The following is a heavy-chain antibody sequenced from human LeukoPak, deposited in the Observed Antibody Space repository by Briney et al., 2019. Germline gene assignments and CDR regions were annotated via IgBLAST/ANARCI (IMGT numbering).Heavy chain of an antibody. D-gene: IGHD3-22*01. Sequence: PGGSLRLSCAASGFTFSSYAMSWVRQAPGKGLEWVSAISGSGGSTYYADSDKGRFTISRDNSKNTLFLQMNSLRAEDTAVYYCAKDQEIVVVIKGNWFDPWGQGTLVTVSS. J-gene: IGHJ5*02. CDR1: GFTFSSYA. CDR3: AKDQEIVVVIKGNWFDP. CDR2: ISGSGGST. V-gene: IGHV3-23*01.